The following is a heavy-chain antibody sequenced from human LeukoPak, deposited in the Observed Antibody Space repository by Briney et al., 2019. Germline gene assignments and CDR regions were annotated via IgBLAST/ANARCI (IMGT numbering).Heavy chain of an antibody. CDR3: AREWFGELEGFDP. Sequence: GATVKVSCKASGYTFASYDINWVRQATGQGLEWMGWMNPNSGNTGYAQKFQGRVTITRNTSISTAYMELSSLRSEDTAVYYCAREWFGELEGFDPWGQGTLVTVSS. J-gene: IGHJ5*02. V-gene: IGHV1-8*03. D-gene: IGHD3-10*01. CDR1: GYTFASYD. CDR2: MNPNSGNT.